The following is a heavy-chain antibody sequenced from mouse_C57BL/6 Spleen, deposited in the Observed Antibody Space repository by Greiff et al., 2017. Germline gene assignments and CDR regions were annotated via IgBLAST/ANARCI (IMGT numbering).Heavy chain of an antibody. J-gene: IGHJ2*01. Sequence: EVKVVESEGGLVQPGSSMKLSCTASGFTFSDYYMAWVRQVPEKGLEWVANINYDGSSTYYLDSLKSRFIISRDNAKNILYLQMSSLKSEDTATYYCARDRSYGSNLFDYWGQGTTLTVSS. D-gene: IGHD1-1*01. CDR2: INYDGSST. V-gene: IGHV5-16*01. CDR1: GFTFSDYY. CDR3: ARDRSYGSNLFDY.